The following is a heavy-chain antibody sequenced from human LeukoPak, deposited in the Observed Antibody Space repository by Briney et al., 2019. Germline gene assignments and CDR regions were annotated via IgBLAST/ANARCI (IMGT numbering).Heavy chain of an antibody. J-gene: IGHJ4*02. D-gene: IGHD3-22*01. Sequence: PSETLSLTCTVSGGSISSSSYYWGWIRQAPGKGLEWVSAISGSGGSTYYADSVKGRFTISRDNSKNTLYLQMNSLRAEDTAVYYCAKYFSSSGYSASFDYWGQGTLVTVSS. V-gene: IGHV3-23*01. CDR3: AKYFSSSGYSASFDY. CDR2: ISGSGGST. CDR1: GGSISSSSYY.